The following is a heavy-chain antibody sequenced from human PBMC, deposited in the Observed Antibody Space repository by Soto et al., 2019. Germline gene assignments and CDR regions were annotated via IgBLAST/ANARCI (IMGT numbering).Heavy chain of an antibody. V-gene: IGHV4-34*01. CDR2: INHSGST. J-gene: IGHJ4*02. CDR3: ATRKALGLYYFDY. Sequence: QVQLQQWGAGLLKPSETLSLTCAVYGGSFSDYYWSWIRQPPGKGLEWIGEINHSGSTNYNPSLKSRVTISVATSKNQFSLKLSSVTAADTAVYYYATRKALGLYYFDYWGQGGLVTVSS. D-gene: IGHD3-16*01. CDR1: GGSFSDYY.